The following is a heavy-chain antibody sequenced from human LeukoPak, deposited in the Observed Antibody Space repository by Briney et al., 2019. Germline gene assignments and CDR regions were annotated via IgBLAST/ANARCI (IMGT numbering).Heavy chain of an antibody. D-gene: IGHD6-19*01. CDR3: ARSGGQWLGYTDY. J-gene: IGHJ4*02. CDR1: GYTFTSYA. CDR2: INPNSGGT. Sequence: ASVKVSCKASGYTFTSYAMNWVRQAPGQGLEWMGWINPNSGGTNYAQKFQGRVTMTRDTSISTAYMELSRLRSDDTAVYYCARSGGQWLGYTDYWGQGTLVTVSS. V-gene: IGHV1-2*02.